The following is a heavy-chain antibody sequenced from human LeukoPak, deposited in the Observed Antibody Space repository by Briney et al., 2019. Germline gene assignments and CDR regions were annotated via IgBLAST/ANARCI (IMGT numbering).Heavy chain of an antibody. CDR2: INTNTGNP. D-gene: IGHD3-3*01. Sequence: ASVKVSCKASGGTFTSYAMNWVRQAPGQGLEWMGWINTNTGNPTYAQGFTGRFVFSLDTSVSTAYLQISSLKAEDTAVYYCARDSVYYDFWSGYYTEYYNHFFDYWGQGTLVTVSS. CDR3: ARDSVYYDFWSGYYTEYYNHFFDY. V-gene: IGHV7-4-1*02. CDR1: GGTFTSYA. J-gene: IGHJ4*02.